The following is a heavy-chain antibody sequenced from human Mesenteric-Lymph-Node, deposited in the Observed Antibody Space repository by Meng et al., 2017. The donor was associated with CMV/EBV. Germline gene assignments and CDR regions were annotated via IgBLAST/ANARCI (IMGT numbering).Heavy chain of an antibody. V-gene: IGHV3-74*01. Sequence: GESLKISCAVSGFSFSVYWMHWVRQVPGKGLVWVSRINSDGSSTSYADSVKGRFTISRDNAKSTLYLQMNSLRAEDTAVYYCAKDLVVVVPAALRGGNYWGQGTLVTVSS. J-gene: IGHJ4*02. CDR1: GFSFSVYW. D-gene: IGHD2-2*01. CDR3: AKDLVVVVPAALRGGNY. CDR2: INSDGSST.